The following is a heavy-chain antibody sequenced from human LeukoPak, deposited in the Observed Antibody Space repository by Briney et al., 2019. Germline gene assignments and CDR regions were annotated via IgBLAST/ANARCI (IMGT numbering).Heavy chain of an antibody. V-gene: IGHV4-38-2*02. Sequence: PSETLSLTCTVSGYSISSGYYWGWIRQPPGKGLEWIGSIYHSGSTYYNPSLKSRITISVDTSKNQFSLKLSSVTAADTAVYYCARGRGYSYGPTLDYWGQGTLVTVSS. D-gene: IGHD5-18*01. CDR1: GYSISSGYY. J-gene: IGHJ4*02. CDR3: ARGRGYSYGPTLDY. CDR2: IYHSGST.